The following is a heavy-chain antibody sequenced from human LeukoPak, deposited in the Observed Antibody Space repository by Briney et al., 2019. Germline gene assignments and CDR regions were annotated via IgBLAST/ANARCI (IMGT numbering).Heavy chain of an antibody. J-gene: IGHJ3*02. D-gene: IGHD3-9*01. Sequence: PSETLSLACTVSVGSISGSSYYWGWIRQPPGKGLEWIGFVYYSGSTSYNPSLKSRVTISVDTSKDQFSLRLTSVTAADTAVYYCARDFDSPMAFDIWGQGTMVTVSS. CDR3: ARDFDSPMAFDI. CDR2: VYYSGST. V-gene: IGHV4-39*02. CDR1: VGSISGSSYY.